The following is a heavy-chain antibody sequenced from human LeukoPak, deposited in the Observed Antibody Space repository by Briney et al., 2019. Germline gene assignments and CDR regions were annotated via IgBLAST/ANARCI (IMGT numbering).Heavy chain of an antibody. CDR3: ARGRRGTIFGVVTSNGYLYYYYYMDV. D-gene: IGHD3-3*01. Sequence: SETLSLTCTVSGGSISSYYWSWIRRPPGKGLEWIGYIYYSGSTNYNPSLKSRVTISVDTSKNQFSLKLSSVTAADTAVYYCARGRRGTIFGVVTSNGYLYYYYYMDVWGKGTTVTVSS. V-gene: IGHV4-59*01. CDR2: IYYSGST. J-gene: IGHJ6*03. CDR1: GGSISSYY.